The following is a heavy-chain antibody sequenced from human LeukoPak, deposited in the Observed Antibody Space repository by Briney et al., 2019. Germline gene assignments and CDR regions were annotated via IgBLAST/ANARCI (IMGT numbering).Heavy chain of an antibody. D-gene: IGHD3-22*01. CDR3: ARAPPQDSSGFLFY. V-gene: IGHV1-69*01. CDR2: IIPIFGTA. J-gene: IGHJ4*02. Sequence: SVKVSCKASGGTFSSYAISWVRQAPGQGLEWMGGIIPIFGTANYAQKFQGRVTIIADESTSTAYMELSSLRSEDTAVYYCARAPPQDSSGFLFYWGQGTLVTVSS. CDR1: GGTFSSYA.